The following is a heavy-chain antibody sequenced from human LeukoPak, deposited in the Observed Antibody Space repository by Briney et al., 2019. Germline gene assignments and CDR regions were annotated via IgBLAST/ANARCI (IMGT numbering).Heavy chain of an antibody. V-gene: IGHV1-69*04. CDR2: IIPVFYLT. D-gene: IGHD4-17*01. Sequence: SVNVSFTASVHTFDIFPINWVRLAPGQGLEWMGMIIPVFYLTHYAPKFQRRIPIPADTSTTTVYMELRSLNSEHTAVYFCAKGPHDYGDFVYLWGQGTRVTVSS. CDR1: VHTFDIFP. J-gene: IGHJ5*02. CDR3: AKGPHDYGDFVYL.